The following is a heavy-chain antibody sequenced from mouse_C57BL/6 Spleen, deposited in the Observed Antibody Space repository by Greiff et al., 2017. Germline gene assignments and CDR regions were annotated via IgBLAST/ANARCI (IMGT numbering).Heavy chain of an antibody. D-gene: IGHD1-1*01. J-gene: IGHJ1*03. Sequence: VKLMESGPELVKPGASVKISCKASGYSFTSYYIHWVKQRPGQGLEWIGWIYPGSGNTKYNEKFKGKATLTADTSSSTAYMQLSSLTSEDSAVYYCAVYGSSYVKYFDVWGTGTTVTVSS. CDR1: GYSFTSYY. CDR2: IYPGSGNT. V-gene: IGHV1-66*01. CDR3: AVYGSSYVKYFDV.